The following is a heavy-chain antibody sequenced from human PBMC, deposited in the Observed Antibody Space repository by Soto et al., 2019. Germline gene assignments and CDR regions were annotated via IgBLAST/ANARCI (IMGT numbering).Heavy chain of an antibody. J-gene: IGHJ6*02. CDR2: ISGSGGST. D-gene: IGHD6-13*01. CDR3: AKALVPRPVYYYYGMDV. CDR1: GFTFSSYA. Sequence: PGGSLRLSCAASGFTFSSYAMSWVRQAPGKGLEWVSAISGSGGSTYYADSVKGRFTISRDNSKNTLYLQMNSLRAEDTAVYYCAKALVPRPVYYYYGMDVWGQGTTVTVSS. V-gene: IGHV3-23*01.